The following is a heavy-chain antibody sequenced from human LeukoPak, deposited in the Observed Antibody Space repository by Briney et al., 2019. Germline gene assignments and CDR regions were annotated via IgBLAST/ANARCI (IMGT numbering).Heavy chain of an antibody. CDR2: IHYSGST. CDR1: GGSISNYY. J-gene: IGHJ4*01. V-gene: IGHV4-59*01. D-gene: IGHD3-10*01. CDR3: ARGAWFATGGYDY. Sequence: SETLSLTCTVSGGSISNYYWSWIRQPPGKALEWIGYIHYSGSTNYNPSLKSRVSISVDTSKNQFSLRLTSVTAADTAVFYCARGAWFATGGYDYWGQGTLVTVSS.